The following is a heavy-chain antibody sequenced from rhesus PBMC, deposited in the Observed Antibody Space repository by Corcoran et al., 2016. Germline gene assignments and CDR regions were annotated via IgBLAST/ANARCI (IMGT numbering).Heavy chain of an antibody. CDR2: VDPEDAEA. Sequence: EVQLVQSGAEVKKPGASVKIPCKASGYTCTDYSLPGARQAPGQGLEWMGRVDPEDAEAIHAQKFQERVTITADTSTDTAYMELSSLRSEAAAVYYCATDRGGYWGQGVLVTVSS. J-gene: IGHJ4*01. CDR3: ATDRGGY. V-gene: IGHV1-111*02. CDR1: GYTCTDYS.